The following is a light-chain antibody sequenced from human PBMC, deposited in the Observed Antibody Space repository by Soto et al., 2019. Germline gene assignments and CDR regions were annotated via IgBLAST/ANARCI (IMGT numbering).Light chain of an antibody. J-gene: IGKJ1*01. CDR2: AAS. Sequence: DIQMTQSPSSLSASVGDRVTITCRASQGIRNDLGWYQQKPGKAPKRLIYAASSLQSGVPSRFNRSGSGNKFHPPIRRLPPEDFSNFFRLPSNSYPWTFGQGTKVEIK. V-gene: IGKV1-17*01. CDR1: QGIRND. CDR3: LPSNSYPWT.